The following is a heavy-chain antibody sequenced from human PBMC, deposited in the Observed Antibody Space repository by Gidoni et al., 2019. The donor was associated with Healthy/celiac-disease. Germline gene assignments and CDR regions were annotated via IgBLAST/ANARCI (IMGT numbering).Heavy chain of an antibody. CDR1: GGSISSSSYY. J-gene: IGHJ3*02. D-gene: IGHD2-2*01. V-gene: IGHV4-39*01. Sequence: QLQLQESGPGLVKPSETLSLTCTVSGGSISSSSYYWGWIRQPPGKGLEWIGSIYYSGSTYYNPSLKSRVTISVDTSKNQFSLKLSSVTAADTAVYYCARPVRLGYCSSTSCFHTQVAFDIWGQGTMVTVSS. CDR3: ARPVRLGYCSSTSCFHTQVAFDI. CDR2: IYYSGST.